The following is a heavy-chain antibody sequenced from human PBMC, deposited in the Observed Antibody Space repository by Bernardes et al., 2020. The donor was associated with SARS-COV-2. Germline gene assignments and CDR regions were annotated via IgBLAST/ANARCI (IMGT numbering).Heavy chain of an antibody. V-gene: IGHV4-4*02. J-gene: IGHJ4*02. CDR1: GGSISSIYW. CDR3: ARDSGTSGWRD. Sequence: SETLSLTCAVSGGSISSIYWWTCVLQPPGKGLEWIGEIYHSGSTNYNPSLKSRVTISVDKSKNQFSLKLSSVTAADTAVYYCARDSGTSGWRDWGQGTLVTVSS. CDR2: IYHSGST. D-gene: IGHD6-19*01.